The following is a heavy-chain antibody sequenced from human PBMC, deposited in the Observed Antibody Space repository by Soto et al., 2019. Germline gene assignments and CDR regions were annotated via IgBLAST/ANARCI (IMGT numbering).Heavy chain of an antibody. D-gene: IGHD3-3*01. CDR2: ISYDGSNK. J-gene: IGHJ6*02. Sequence: QVQLVESGGGVVQPGRSLRLSCAASGFTFSSYGMHWVRQAPGKGLEWVAVISYDGSNKYYADSVKGRFTISRDNSKNTLYLQMNSLRAEDTAVYYCAKSVKRITIFGVVTNYYYYGMDVGGQGTTVTVSS. CDR1: GFTFSSYG. V-gene: IGHV3-30*18. CDR3: AKSVKRITIFGVVTNYYYYGMDV.